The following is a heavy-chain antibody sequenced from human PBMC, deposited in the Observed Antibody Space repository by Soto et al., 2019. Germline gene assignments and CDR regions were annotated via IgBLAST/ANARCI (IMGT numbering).Heavy chain of an antibody. J-gene: IGHJ4*02. CDR2: ISISGSTI. CDR3: ARESSAGYYPLDY. Sequence: VGSLRLSCAASGFTFSSYEMNWVRQAPGKGLEWLSYISISGSTIYYADSVKGRFTISRDNAKNSLYLQMNSLRAEDTAVYYCARESSAGYYPLDYWGQGTLVTVSS. D-gene: IGHD3-9*01. CDR1: GFTFSSYE. V-gene: IGHV3-48*03.